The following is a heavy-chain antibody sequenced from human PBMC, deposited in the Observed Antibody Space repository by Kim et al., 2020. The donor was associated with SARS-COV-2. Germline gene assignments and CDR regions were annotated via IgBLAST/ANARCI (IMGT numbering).Heavy chain of an antibody. V-gene: IGHV4-39*07. J-gene: IGHJ3*02. CDR2: IYYAGDT. Sequence: SETLSLTCAVSGGSVSDPTYYWGWIRQPPGKGLEWIGSIYYAGDTFYNPSLKSRVTISVDMSKNQFSLKLSSVTAADTAVYYCARVKGRYCGGDCYFAFEIWGRGTMATVSS. CDR1: GGSVSDPTYY. D-gene: IGHD2-21*02. CDR3: ARVKGRYCGGDCYFAFEI.